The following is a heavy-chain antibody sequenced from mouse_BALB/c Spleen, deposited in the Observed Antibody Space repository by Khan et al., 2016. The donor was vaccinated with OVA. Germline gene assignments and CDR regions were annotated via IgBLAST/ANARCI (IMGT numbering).Heavy chain of an antibody. CDR2: ISSGGSYT. V-gene: IGHV5-6*01. Sequence: EVHLVESGGDLVKPGGSLKLSCAASGFTFSSYGMSWVRQTPDKRLEWVATISSGGSYTYYPDSVKGRFTISRDNAKNTLYLQMSSLKSEDTAIYYCARLYAMDYWGQGTSVTVSS. CDR1: GFTFSSYG. J-gene: IGHJ4*01. CDR3: ARLYAMDY.